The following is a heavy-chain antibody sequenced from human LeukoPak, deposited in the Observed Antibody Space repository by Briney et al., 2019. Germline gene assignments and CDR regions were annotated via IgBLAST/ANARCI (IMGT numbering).Heavy chain of an antibody. CDR1: GGSISSYY. J-gene: IGHJ4*02. D-gene: IGHD1-1*01. CDR3: AGTTGGTFDY. CDR2: IYYSGST. Sequence: SETLSLTCTVSGGSISSYYWSWIRQPPGKGLEWIGYIYYSGSTNYNPSLKSRVTISVDTSKNQFSLKLSSVTAADTAVYYCAGTTGGTFDYWGQGTLVTVSS. V-gene: IGHV4-59*01.